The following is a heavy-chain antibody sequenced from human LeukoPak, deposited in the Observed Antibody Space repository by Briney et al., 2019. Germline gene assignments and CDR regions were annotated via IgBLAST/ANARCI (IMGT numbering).Heavy chain of an antibody. CDR2: ILHDGSNK. J-gene: IGHJ4*02. V-gene: IGHV3-30-3*01. D-gene: IGHD4-17*01. CDR1: GFTFSSYA. Sequence: GGSLRLSCAASGFTFSSYAMHWVRQAPGKGLEWVAVILHDGSNKYYADSVKGRFTIFRDNSKNTLYLQMNSLRAEDTAVYYCARDYGEAFDYWGQGTLVTVSS. CDR3: ARDYGEAFDY.